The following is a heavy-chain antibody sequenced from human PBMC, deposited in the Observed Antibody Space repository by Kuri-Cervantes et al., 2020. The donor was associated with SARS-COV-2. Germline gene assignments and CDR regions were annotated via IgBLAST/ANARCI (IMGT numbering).Heavy chain of an antibody. V-gene: IGHV4-59*08. J-gene: IGHJ4*02. CDR2: IYSSGKT. D-gene: IGHD4-17*01. Sequence: GSLRLSCTVSGGSSSSYYWSWIRQPPGKGLEWIGNIYSSGKTNYNPSLKSRATILVYTSQNQFSLKLDSMTAAETAVYYCAKHDYGDYGPFDYWGQGTLVTVSS. CDR3: AKHDYGDYGPFDY. CDR1: GGSSSSYY.